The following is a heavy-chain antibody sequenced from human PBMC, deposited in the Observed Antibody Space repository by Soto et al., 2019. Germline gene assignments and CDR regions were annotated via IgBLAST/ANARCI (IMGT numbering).Heavy chain of an antibody. J-gene: IGHJ6*02. CDR1: GGSISSGGYY. Sequence: SETLSLTCTVSGGSISSGGYYWSWIRQHPGKGLEWIGYIYYSGSTYYNPSLKSRVTISVDTSKNQFSLKLSSVTAADTAVYYCATVITGDVYYYYGMDVRGQGTTVTVSS. D-gene: IGHD7-27*01. CDR3: ATVITGDVYYYYGMDV. CDR2: IYYSGST. V-gene: IGHV4-31*03.